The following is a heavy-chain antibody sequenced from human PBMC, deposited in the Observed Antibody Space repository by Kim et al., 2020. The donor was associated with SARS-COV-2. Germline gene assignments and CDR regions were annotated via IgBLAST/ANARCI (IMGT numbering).Heavy chain of an antibody. Sequence: SETLSLTCTVSGGSISSYYWSWIRQPPGKGLEWIGYIYYSGSTNYNPSLKSRVTISVDTSKNQFSLKLSSVTAADTAGYYCARSIAVAGPFDYWGQGTLVTVSS. CDR1: GGSISSYY. D-gene: IGHD6-19*01. CDR2: IYYSGST. CDR3: ARSIAVAGPFDY. V-gene: IGHV4-59*01. J-gene: IGHJ4*02.